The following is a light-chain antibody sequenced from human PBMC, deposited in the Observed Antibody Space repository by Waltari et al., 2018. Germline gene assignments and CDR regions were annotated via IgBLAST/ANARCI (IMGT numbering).Light chain of an antibody. CDR1: QSVLYSSSNKNY. Sequence: DIVMTQSPDSLAVSLGEGATINCKSSQSVLYSSSNKNYLAWYQQKPGQPPKLLIYWASTRESGVPARFSGSGSGTDFTLTISSLQAEDVAVYYCQQYYDPPLTFGQGTKVEIK. CDR3: QQYYDPPLT. J-gene: IGKJ1*01. V-gene: IGKV4-1*01. CDR2: WAS.